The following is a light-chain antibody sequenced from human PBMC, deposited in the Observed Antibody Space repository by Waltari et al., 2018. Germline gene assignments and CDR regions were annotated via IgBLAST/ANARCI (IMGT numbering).Light chain of an antibody. CDR2: DAS. CDR1: QSVSRS. CDR3: QKYVSLPAT. J-gene: IGKJ1*01. Sequence: ELVLTQSPGTLSLSPGERDTLSCRASQSVSRSLAWYQQKHGQAPRLLIYDASTRATGIPDRFSGSGSGTDFSLTISRLEPEDFAVYYCQKYVSLPATFGQGP. V-gene: IGKV3-20*01.